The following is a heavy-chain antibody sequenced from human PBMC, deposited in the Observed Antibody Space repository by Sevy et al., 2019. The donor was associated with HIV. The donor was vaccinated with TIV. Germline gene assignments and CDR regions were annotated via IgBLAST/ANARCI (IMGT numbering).Heavy chain of an antibody. CDR1: GPTFSNYA. V-gene: IGHV3-30*04. J-gene: IGHJ3*02. Sequence: RGSLRLSCAASGPTFSNYAMHWLRQAPGKGLEWVAVVSYDGGNTYYADSVKGRFTVSRDNSKSTLYLQMNSLRPDDTAIYYCARFPPERAFDIWGQGTMVTVSS. CDR2: VSYDGGNT. CDR3: ARFPPERAFDI.